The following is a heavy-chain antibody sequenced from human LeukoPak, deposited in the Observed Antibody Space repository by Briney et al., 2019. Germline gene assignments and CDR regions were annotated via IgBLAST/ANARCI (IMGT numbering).Heavy chain of an antibody. CDR3: ATVSVEVRFDS. D-gene: IGHD4-23*01. Sequence: SGGSLRLSCTASGFNFSTYWMHWVRQVPGKGLVWVSRIKTDGSSTSYADSVKGRFTISRDSAKNKLYLQMNSLRAEDTAVYYCATVSVEVRFDSWGQGALVAVSS. J-gene: IGHJ4*02. V-gene: IGHV3-74*01. CDR2: IKTDGSST. CDR1: GFNFSTYW.